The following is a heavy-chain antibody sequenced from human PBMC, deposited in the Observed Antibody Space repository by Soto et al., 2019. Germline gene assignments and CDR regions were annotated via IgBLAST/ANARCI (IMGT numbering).Heavy chain of an antibody. V-gene: IGHV5-51*01. D-gene: IGHD3-22*01. CDR3: ARQKDSSGYYPTLDY. CDR1: GYSFTNYW. CDR2: IYPGDSDT. J-gene: IGHJ4*02. Sequence: GESLKISCKASGYSFTNYWIGWVRQMPGKGLEWVGIIYPGDSDTRYSPSFQGQVTISADKSISTSYLQWSSLKASDTAMYYCARQKDSSGYYPTLDYWGQGTLVTVYS.